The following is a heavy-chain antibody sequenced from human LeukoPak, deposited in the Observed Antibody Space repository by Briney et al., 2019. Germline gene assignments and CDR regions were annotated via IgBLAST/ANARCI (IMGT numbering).Heavy chain of an antibody. CDR3: ARGIGTSYDSSRDAFDI. V-gene: IGHV4-61*02. J-gene: IGHJ3*02. CDR1: AGSINSGDYY. CDR2: IYSPGTN. D-gene: IGHD3-22*01. Sequence: SETLSLTCAVSAGSINSGDYYWSWIRQPAGKGLEWIGRIYSPGTNYNYNPSLKSRVTISIDTSKNQFSLKLTSVTAADTAVYYCARGIGTSYDSSRDAFDISGQGTMVTVSS.